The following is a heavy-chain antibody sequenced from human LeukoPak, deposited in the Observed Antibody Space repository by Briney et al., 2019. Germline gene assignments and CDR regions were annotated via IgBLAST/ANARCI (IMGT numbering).Heavy chain of an antibody. J-gene: IGHJ6*03. CDR2: IRGSCGSR. CDR3: AKSLESTNYYYHMDV. V-gene: IGHV3-23*01. CDR1: GCSFSSYG. Sequence: GGSLSLSWAASGCSFSSYGLSWGRLAPGKGQGLVSVIRGSCGSRYYAYSVKRRFIFTRDNSKNTLYLQTNSLRAEDTAVYYCAKSLESTNYYYHMDVWGKGTTVTISS. D-gene: IGHD2-2*01.